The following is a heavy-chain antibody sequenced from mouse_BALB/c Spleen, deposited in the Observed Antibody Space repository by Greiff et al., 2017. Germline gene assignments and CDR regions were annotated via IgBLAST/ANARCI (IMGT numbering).Heavy chain of an antibody. CDR3: ARDRWFAY. Sequence: VKLMESGPGLVAPSQSLSITCTVSGFSLTSYGVHWVRQPPGKGLEWLGVRWAGGSTNYNSALMSRLSISKDNSKSQVFLKMNSLQTDDTAMYYCARDRWFAYWGQGTLVTVSA. J-gene: IGHJ3*01. V-gene: IGHV2-9*02. CDR1: GFSLTSYG. CDR2: RWAGGST.